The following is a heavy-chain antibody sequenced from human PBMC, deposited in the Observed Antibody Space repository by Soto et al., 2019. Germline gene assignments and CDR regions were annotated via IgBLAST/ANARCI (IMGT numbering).Heavy chain of an antibody. V-gene: IGHV4-59*01. Sequence: SETLSLTCTVSGGSISSYYWSWIRQPPGKGLEWIGYIYYSGSTNYNPSLKSRVTISVDAPKNQFSLKLSSVTAADTAVYYCARASYDYYDSSGYTPLDYWGQGTLVTV. CDR1: GGSISSYY. CDR2: IYYSGST. J-gene: IGHJ4*02. CDR3: ARASYDYYDSSGYTPLDY. D-gene: IGHD3-22*01.